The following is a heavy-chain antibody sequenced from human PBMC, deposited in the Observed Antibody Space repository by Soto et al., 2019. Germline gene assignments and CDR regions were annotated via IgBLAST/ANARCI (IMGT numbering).Heavy chain of an antibody. Sequence: GSLILSCSASGFNFINYAMHWVRQAPGKGLEWVALIWYDGSSEYYADSVKGRFTISRDISKNTLYLQMNSLRAEDTALYYCARDLSGPLDYWGQGTPVTVSS. CDR3: ARDLSGPLDY. D-gene: IGHD3-16*02. CDR1: GFNFINYA. CDR2: IWYDGSSE. V-gene: IGHV3-33*01. J-gene: IGHJ4*02.